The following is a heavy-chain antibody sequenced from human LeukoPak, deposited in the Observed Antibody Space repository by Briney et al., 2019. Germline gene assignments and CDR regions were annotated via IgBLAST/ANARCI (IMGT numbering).Heavy chain of an antibody. CDR3: ARGFCTNGVCGFDY. Sequence: SETLSLTCAVSGGSISSGGYSWSWIRQPPGKGLEWNGYIYYSGSTYYNPSLKSRVTVSVDTSKNQFSLKLSSVTAADTAVYYCARGFCTNGVCGFDYWGQGTLVTVSS. CDR1: GGSISSGGYS. J-gene: IGHJ4*02. V-gene: IGHV4-30-4*07. CDR2: IYYSGST. D-gene: IGHD2-8*01.